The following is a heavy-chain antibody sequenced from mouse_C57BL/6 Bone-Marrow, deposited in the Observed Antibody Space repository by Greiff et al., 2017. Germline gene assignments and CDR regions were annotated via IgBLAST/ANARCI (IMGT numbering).Heavy chain of an antibody. CDR1: GFSLTSYG. CDR3: AKTDGYPYYAMDY. D-gene: IGHD2-3*01. V-gene: IGHV2-4*01. J-gene: IGHJ4*01. Sequence: VQLQQSGPGLVQPSQSLSITCPVSGFSLTSYGVHWVRQPPGKGLAWLGVIWSGGSTDYNAAFISRLSISKDNSKSQVFFKMNSLQADDTAIYYCAKTDGYPYYAMDYWGQGTSVTVSS. CDR2: IWSGGST.